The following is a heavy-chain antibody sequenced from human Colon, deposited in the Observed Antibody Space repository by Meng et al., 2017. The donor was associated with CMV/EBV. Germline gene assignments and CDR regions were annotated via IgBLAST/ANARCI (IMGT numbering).Heavy chain of an antibody. V-gene: IGHV5-51*01. J-gene: IGHJ3*01. CDR2: IYPGDSDT. CDR3: ATSSAFSPGGAYDV. CDR1: GYSFSTYW. Sequence: GESLKISCKGSGYSFSTYWIGWVRQMPGKGLEWMGIIYPGDSDTRYSPSFQGQVTISADKSISTAYLQWSSLKAADTGIYYCATSSAFSPGGAYDVWGRGTVVTVSS. D-gene: IGHD1-14*01.